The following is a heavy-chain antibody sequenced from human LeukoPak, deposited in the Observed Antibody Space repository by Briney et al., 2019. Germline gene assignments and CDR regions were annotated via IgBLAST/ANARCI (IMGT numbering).Heavy chain of an antibody. D-gene: IGHD2-15*01. V-gene: IGHV4-4*07. CDR1: GGSISRYY. Sequence: SEILSLTCTVSGGSISRYYWSWIRQPAGKGLEWIGRIYTSGSTNYNPSLKSRVTMSVDTPKNQFSLKLSSVTAADTAVYYCARDRAPEDLDVWGKGTTVTVSS. CDR2: IYTSGST. CDR3: ARDRAPEDLDV. J-gene: IGHJ6*04.